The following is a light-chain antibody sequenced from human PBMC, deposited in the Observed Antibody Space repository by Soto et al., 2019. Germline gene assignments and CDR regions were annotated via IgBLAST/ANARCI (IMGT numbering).Light chain of an antibody. V-gene: IGLV2-14*01. CDR2: EVS. Sequence: QSVLTQPASVSGSPGQSITISCTGTSSDVGGYNYVSWYQQHPGKAPKLMIYEVSNRPSGVSNRFSGSKSGNTASLTISGLXAEDEADYYCSSYTSSSTPYVFGTGTKVPS. CDR1: SSDVGGYNY. J-gene: IGLJ1*01. CDR3: SSYTSSSTPYV.